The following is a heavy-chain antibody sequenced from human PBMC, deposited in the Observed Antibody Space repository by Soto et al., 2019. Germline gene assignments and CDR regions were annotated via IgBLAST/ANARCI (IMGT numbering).Heavy chain of an antibody. CDR3: ARALAEYCTSGRCFGLDY. J-gene: IGHJ4*02. V-gene: IGHV3-23*01. D-gene: IGHD2-8*01. CDR1: GFTFSSYA. Sequence: GGSLRLSCAASGFTFSSYAMSWVRQAPGKGLEWVSAISGSGGSTYYADSVKGRFTISRDNSKNTLYLQMNSLRAEDTAVYYCARALAEYCTSGRCFGLDYWGRGALVTVSS. CDR2: ISGSGGST.